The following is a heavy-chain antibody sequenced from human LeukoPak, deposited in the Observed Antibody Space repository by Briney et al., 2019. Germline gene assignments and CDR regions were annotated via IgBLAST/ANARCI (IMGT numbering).Heavy chain of an antibody. CDR3: ARGAYYYED. Sequence: TGGSLRLSCAASGFSFSTYAMSWVRQAPGKGLEWVSVISGRGDTTYYADSVKGRFTISRDNAKNSLYLQMNSLRAEDTAVYYCARGAYYYEDWGQGTLVTVSS. CDR1: GFSFSTYA. CDR2: ISGRGDTT. V-gene: IGHV3-23*01. J-gene: IGHJ4*02. D-gene: IGHD3-22*01.